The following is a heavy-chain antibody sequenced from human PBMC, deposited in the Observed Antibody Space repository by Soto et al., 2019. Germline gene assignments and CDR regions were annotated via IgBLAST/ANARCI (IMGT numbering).Heavy chain of an antibody. CDR2: IYYSGST. J-gene: IGHJ5*02. CDR3: ARTRQWARHWFDP. Sequence: TLSLTCTVSGGSISSSSYYWGWIRQPPGKGLEWIGSIYYSGSTYYNPSLKSRVTISVDTSKNQFSLKLSSVTAADTAVYYCARTRQWARHWFDPWGQGTLVTVSS. CDR1: GGSISSSSYY. V-gene: IGHV4-39*01. D-gene: IGHD1-26*01.